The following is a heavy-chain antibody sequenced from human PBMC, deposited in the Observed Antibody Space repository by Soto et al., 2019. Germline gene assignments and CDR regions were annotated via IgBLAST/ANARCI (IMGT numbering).Heavy chain of an antibody. Sequence: QVQLVQSGAEEKKPGASVKVSCKASGYTFTSYAMHWVRQAPGQRLEWMGWINAGNGNTKYSQKFQGRVTITRDTSASTAYMELSSLRSEDTAVYYCARSIVVVTALDYWGTRPLVTLSA. CDR1: GYTFTSYA. V-gene: IGHV1-3*05. CDR3: ARSIVVVTALDY. CDR2: INAGNGNT. J-gene: IGHJ4*02. D-gene: IGHD2-21*02.